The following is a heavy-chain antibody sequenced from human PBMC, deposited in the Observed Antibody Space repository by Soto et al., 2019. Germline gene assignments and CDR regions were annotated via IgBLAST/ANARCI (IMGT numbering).Heavy chain of an antibody. D-gene: IGHD2-2*01. Sequence: GASVKVSWQASGFTFTISAVQWVRQARGQRLEWIGWIVVGSGNTNYAQKFQERVTITRDMSTSTAYMELSSLRSEDTAVYYCAAEEGGGCSSTSCRDLYGMDVWGQGTTVTVSS. V-gene: IGHV1-58*01. CDR3: AAEEGGGCSSTSCRDLYGMDV. CDR1: GFTFTISA. J-gene: IGHJ6*02. CDR2: IVVGSGNT.